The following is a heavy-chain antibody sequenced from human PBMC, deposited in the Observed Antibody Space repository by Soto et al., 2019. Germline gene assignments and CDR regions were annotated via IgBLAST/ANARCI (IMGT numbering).Heavy chain of an antibody. CDR3: TKADAIGDNLFLFDS. J-gene: IGHJ4*02. Sequence: HSSTAPCLTFIISAIFCVLRAPGKGLEGGSSLCGSGGDRYDADSVKVRFTRSRDNSKNTVHVQMNRLRAEATAIYDCTKADAIGDNLFLFDSWGQGTLVTVSS. D-gene: IGHD2-21*01. V-gene: IGHV3-23*01. CDR1: CLTFIISA. CDR2: LCGSGGDR.